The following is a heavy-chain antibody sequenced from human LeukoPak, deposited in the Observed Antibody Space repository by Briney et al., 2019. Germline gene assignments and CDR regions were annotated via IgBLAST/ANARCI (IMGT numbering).Heavy chain of an antibody. CDR3: ARELRGRNIAAAGFDY. CDR1: GFTFSSYG. J-gene: IGHJ4*02. D-gene: IGHD6-13*01. CDR2: IWYDGSNK. Sequence: GRSLRLSCAASGFTFSSYGMHGVRQAPGKGLEWVAVIWYDGSNKYYADSVKGRFTISRDNSKNTLYLQMNSLRAEDTAVYYCARELRGRNIAAAGFDYWGQGTLVTVSS. V-gene: IGHV3-33*01.